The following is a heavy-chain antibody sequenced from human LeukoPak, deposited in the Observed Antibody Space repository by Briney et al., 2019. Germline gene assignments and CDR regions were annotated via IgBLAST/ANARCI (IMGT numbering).Heavy chain of an antibody. V-gene: IGHV1-46*01. CDR3: ARDSSSWYYFDY. Sequence: EASVKVSCKPSDYTLPTYYMHWLRQAPGQGFKWMGIINPSGGSTGYAQKFQGRVTMTRDTSTSTVYMELSSLRSEDTAVFYCARDSSSWYYFDYWGQGTLVTVSS. CDR1: DYTLPTYY. J-gene: IGHJ4*02. D-gene: IGHD6-13*01. CDR2: INPSGGST.